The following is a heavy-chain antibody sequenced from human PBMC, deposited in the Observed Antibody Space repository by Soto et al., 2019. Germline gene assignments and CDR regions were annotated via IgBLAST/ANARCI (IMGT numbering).Heavy chain of an antibody. CDR2: IYHSGAT. CDR3: ARHIAVPTTRGFDY. D-gene: IGHD2-15*01. CDR1: GASISSTNW. V-gene: IGHV4-4*02. Sequence: QVQLQESGPGLVKPSGTLSLTCAVSGASISSTNWWSWVRQAPGEGPERIGEIYHSGATNYNPSLQSRVIISMDTSKNQLSLRLDSVTAADTAVYFCARHIAVPTTRGFDYWGQGTLVTVSS. J-gene: IGHJ4*02.